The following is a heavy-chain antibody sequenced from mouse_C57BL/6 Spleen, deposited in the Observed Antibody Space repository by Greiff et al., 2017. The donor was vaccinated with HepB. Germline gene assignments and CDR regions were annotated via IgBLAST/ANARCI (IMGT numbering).Heavy chain of an antibody. D-gene: IGHD2-3*01. CDR2: ISGGGGNT. V-gene: IGHV5-9*01. CDR3: ARRGLLSGYYYAMDY. CDR1: GFTFSSYT. Sequence: EVMLVESGGGLVKPGGSLKLSCAASGFTFSSYTMSWVRQTPEKRLEWVATISGGGGNTYYPDSVKGRFTISRDNAKNTLYLQMSSLRSEDTAVYYCARRGLLSGYYYAMDYWGQGTSVTVSS. J-gene: IGHJ4*01.